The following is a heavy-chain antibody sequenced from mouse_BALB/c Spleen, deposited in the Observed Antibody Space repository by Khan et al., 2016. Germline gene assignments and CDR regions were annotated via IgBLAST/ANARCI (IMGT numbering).Heavy chain of an antibody. CDR1: GYTFTSYW. J-gene: IGHJ2*01. CDR2: IYPGDDDT. V-gene: IGHV1-87*01. CDR3: ARSGGNYYFDY. D-gene: IGHD2-1*01. Sequence: QVQLKESGAELARPGASVKLSCKASGYTFTSYWMQWVKQRPGQGPEWIGAIYPGDDDTRNTQKFLGKATLTAAKSSSTAYMQLSSLASEDSAVYYYARSGGNYYFDYWGQGTTLTVSS.